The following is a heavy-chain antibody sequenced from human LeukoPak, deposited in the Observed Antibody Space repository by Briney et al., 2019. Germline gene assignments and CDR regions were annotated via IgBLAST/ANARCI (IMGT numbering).Heavy chain of an antibody. CDR2: IYYSGST. Sequence: SETLSLTCTVSGGSISSYYWSWIRQPPGKGLEWIGYIYYSGSTNYNPSLKSRVTISVDTSENQFSLKLSSVTAADTAVYYCARVGAENYYGSGRNYYYYMDVWGKGTTVTVSS. V-gene: IGHV4-59*01. J-gene: IGHJ6*03. D-gene: IGHD3-10*01. CDR1: GGSISSYY. CDR3: ARVGAENYYGSGRNYYYYMDV.